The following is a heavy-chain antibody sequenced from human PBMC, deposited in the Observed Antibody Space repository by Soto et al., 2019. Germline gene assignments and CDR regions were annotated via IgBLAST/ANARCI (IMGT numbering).Heavy chain of an antibody. V-gene: IGHV4-59*01. Sequence: SETLSLTCTVSGGSISSYYWSWIRQPPGKGLEWIGYIYYSGSTNYNPSLKSRVTISVDTCKNQFSLKLISVTAADTAVYYCARQTVTTGYYFDYWGQGTLVTVSS. J-gene: IGHJ4*02. CDR1: GGSISSYY. D-gene: IGHD4-4*01. CDR2: IYYSGST. CDR3: ARQTVTTGYYFDY.